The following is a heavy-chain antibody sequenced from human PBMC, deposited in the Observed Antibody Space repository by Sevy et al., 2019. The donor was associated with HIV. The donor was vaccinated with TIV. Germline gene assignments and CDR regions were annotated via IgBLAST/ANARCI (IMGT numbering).Heavy chain of an antibody. J-gene: IGHJ4*02. D-gene: IGHD5-18*01. CDR2: MNPGGGGT. Sequence: ASVKVSCKASGLTFTSYYMHWVRQAPGQGLEWMGMMNPGGGGTSYAQKFQGRVTMTRDTSTSTVLMELSSLRSEDTAVYYCAAGPEIALWSPPVGHWGQGTLVTVPS. V-gene: IGHV1-46*01. CDR1: GLTFTSYY. CDR3: AAGPEIALWSPPVGH.